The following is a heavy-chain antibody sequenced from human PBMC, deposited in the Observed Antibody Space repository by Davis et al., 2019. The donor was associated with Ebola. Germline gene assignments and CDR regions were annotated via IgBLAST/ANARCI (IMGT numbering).Heavy chain of an antibody. J-gene: IGHJ3*02. CDR3: VKDRRGSYAFDI. CDR2: INDNGGTT. V-gene: IGHV3-64D*06. CDR1: GFTFNNYA. Sequence: PGGSLRLSCSASGFTFNNYAMHWVRQAPGRGLDFVSGINDNGGTTHYADSVKGRFTISRDDSRSTVYLQMGSLTVEDTALYYCVKDRRGSYAFDIWGQGTMVTVSS. D-gene: IGHD1-26*01.